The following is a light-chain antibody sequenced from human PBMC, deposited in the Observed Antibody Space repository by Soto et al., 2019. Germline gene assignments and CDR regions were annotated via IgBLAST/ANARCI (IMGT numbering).Light chain of an antibody. CDR3: CSYAGGAYASQI. V-gene: IGLV2-11*01. CDR1: SSDVGGYDY. Sequence: QSALTQPRSVSGSPGQSVTISCTGSSSDVGGYDYISWYQQHPGKAPKVVIYEVIKRPSGVPDRFSGSKSGNTASLTISGLLPEDEADYYCCSYAGGAYASQIFGGGTKVTVL. CDR2: EVI. J-gene: IGLJ2*01.